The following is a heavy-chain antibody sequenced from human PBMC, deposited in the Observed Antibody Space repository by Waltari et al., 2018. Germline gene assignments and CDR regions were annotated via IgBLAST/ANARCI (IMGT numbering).Heavy chain of an antibody. CDR2: FDPEDGEA. D-gene: IGHD3-3*01. V-gene: IGHV1-24*01. Sequence: QVQPEQSGAEVKKPGASVRVPCQVVGYTLTELSMDWGRQAPGKGLEWMGGFDPEDGEAVFAQKFQGRLTLTEDTPANTAYMELTSLTSEDTAVYYCASGLIIPGRFRLGYWGQGTLVTVSA. CDR3: ASGLIIPGRFRLGY. J-gene: IGHJ4*02. CDR1: GYTLTELS.